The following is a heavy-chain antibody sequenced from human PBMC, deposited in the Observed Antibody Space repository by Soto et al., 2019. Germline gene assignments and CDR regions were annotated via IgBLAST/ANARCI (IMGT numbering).Heavy chain of an antibody. CDR1: VGSISSGGYS. Sequence: SETLSLTCAVYVGSISSGGYSWSWIRQPPGQGLEWIGYIYHSGSAYYNPSLKSRVTISVDTSQNHFSLKLKSMTAADTAVYYCARGHDYDSWGQGALVTVSS. CDR3: ARGHDYDS. J-gene: IGHJ5*01. D-gene: IGHD1-1*01. CDR2: IYHSGSA. V-gene: IGHV4-30-2*01.